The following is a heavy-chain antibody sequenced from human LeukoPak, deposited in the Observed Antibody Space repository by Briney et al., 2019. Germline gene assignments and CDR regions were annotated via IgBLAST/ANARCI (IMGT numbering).Heavy chain of an antibody. J-gene: IGHJ3*02. D-gene: IGHD4-23*01. V-gene: IGHV3-23*01. Sequence: GGSLRLSCAASGFTFSSYAMSWLPQAPGKGLEGVSSISGSGGSTYYADSVRGWFTVSRDNSRNTLALQMNSLRAEDTAVYDCAGSPTVDAAFDIWGQGTMVTVSS. CDR3: AGSPTVDAAFDI. CDR2: ISGSGGST. CDR1: GFTFSSYA.